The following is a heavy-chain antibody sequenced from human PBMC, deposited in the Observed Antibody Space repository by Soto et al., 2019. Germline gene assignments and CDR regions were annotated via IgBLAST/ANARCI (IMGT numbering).Heavy chain of an antibody. V-gene: IGHV3-30*18. J-gene: IGHJ6*02. Sequence: PGGSLRLSCAASGFTFSSYGMHWVRQAPGKGLEWVAVISYDGSNKYYADSVKGRFTISRDNSKNTLYLQMNSLRAEDTAVYYCAKDRRLWFGELLCSGMDVWGQGTTVTVSS. D-gene: IGHD3-10*01. CDR3: AKDRRLWFGELLCSGMDV. CDR2: ISYDGSNK. CDR1: GFTFSSYG.